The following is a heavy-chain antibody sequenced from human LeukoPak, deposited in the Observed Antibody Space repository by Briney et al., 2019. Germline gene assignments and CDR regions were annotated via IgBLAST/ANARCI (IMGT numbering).Heavy chain of an antibody. CDR3: AKTMWLVPTYDAFDI. Sequence: SQTLSLTCTVSGGSISSGGYYWSWIRQPPGKGLEWIGYIYHSGSTYYNPSLKSRVTISVDRSKNQFSLKLSSVTAADTAVYYCAKTMWLVPTYDAFDIWGQGTMVTVSS. J-gene: IGHJ3*02. CDR1: GGSISSGGYY. CDR2: IYHSGST. V-gene: IGHV4-30-2*01. D-gene: IGHD6-19*01.